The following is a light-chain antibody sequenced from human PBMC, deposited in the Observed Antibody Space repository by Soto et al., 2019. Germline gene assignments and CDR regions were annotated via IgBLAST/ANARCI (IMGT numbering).Light chain of an antibody. CDR1: ASNIGSNF. CDR2: TNS. J-gene: IGLJ2*01. CDR3: ATWDDHVTGPV. Sequence: QSVLTQHPSASAPPGQRVTISCSGRASNIGSNFVSWYQVVPGTAPKLLIYTNSPRPSGVPDRFSGSRSGTSASLDISGLQSDYEAEYFCATWDDHVTGPVFGGGTKLTAL. V-gene: IGLV1-44*01.